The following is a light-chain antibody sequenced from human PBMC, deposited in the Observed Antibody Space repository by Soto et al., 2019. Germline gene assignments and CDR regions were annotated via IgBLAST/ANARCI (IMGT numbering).Light chain of an antibody. CDR1: SSDIGRYKY. CDR2: EVS. V-gene: IGLV2-14*01. J-gene: IGLJ1*01. CDR3: CSYTRSTAYV. Sequence: QSALTQPASVSGSPGQSITISCTGTSSDIGRYKYVSWYHLHPGKAPKLMIYEVSNRPSGISSRFSASKSGNTASLTISGLQAEDEADYYCCSYTRSTAYVFGTGTKLTVL.